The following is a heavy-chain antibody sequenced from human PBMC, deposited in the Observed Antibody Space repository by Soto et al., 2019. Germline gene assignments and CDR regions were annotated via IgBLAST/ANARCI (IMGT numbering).Heavy chain of an antibody. V-gene: IGHV3-48*01. CDR1: GFTFSGYN. CDR2: ISSTNSTK. CDR3: ARDSGYSYGPLDY. Sequence: GGSLRLSCAASGFTFSGYNMNWVRQAPGKGLEWVSYISSTNSTKYYADSVKGRFTISRDNTKNSLYLQMNSLRAEDTAVYYCARDSGYSYGPLDYWGQGTLVTVSS. J-gene: IGHJ4*02. D-gene: IGHD5-18*01.